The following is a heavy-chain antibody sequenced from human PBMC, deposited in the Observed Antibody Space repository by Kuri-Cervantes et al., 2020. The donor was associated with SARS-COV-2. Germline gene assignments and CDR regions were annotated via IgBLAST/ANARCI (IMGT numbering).Heavy chain of an antibody. D-gene: IGHD2-21*01. V-gene: IGHV4-4*02. CDR1: GGSISSSTW. Sequence: SETLSLTCAVSGGSISSSTWWSWVRQPPGKGLEWSGNIYHSGGTNYDPSLKNRVTISVDTSKNQFSLKLSSVIPADTAVDYCARGWLFGYWGQGTLVTVSS. CDR3: ARGWLFGY. J-gene: IGHJ4*02. CDR2: IYHSGGT.